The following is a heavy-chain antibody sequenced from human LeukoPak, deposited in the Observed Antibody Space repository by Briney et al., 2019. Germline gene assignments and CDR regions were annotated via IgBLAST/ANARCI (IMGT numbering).Heavy chain of an antibody. Sequence: ASVKVSCKASGGTFSSYAISWVRQAPGQGLEWMGGIIPIFGTANYAQKFQGRVTITTDESTSTAYMELSSLRSEDTAVYYCATRYSSSSYYFDYWGQGTLVTVSS. J-gene: IGHJ4*02. CDR1: GGTFSSYA. CDR3: ATRYSSSSYYFDY. CDR2: IIPIFGTA. V-gene: IGHV1-69*05. D-gene: IGHD6-13*01.